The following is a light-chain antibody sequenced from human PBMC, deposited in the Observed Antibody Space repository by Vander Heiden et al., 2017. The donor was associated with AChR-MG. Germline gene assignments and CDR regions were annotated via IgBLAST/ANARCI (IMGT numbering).Light chain of an antibody. V-gene: IGLV1-47*01. J-gene: IGLJ3*02. Sequence: QSVLPQPPSASGTPGATVTISCAGTSSHVGHNFVDWDQQRPGTAPKLLVDKDNERPSGVPDRFFGSKSGNSATLAISGIRSEDEADYYCAAWDDSLSGWVVGGGTKVTVL. CDR1: SSHVGHNF. CDR2: KDN. CDR3: AAWDDSLSGWV.